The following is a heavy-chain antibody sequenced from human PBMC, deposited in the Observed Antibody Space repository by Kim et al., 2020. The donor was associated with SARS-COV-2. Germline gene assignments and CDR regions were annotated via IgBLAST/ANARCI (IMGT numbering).Heavy chain of an antibody. CDR3: ARSRGLDY. J-gene: IGHJ4*02. V-gene: IGHV3-7*03. CDR2: GSEK. Sequence: GSEKHYVDSVKGRFTISRDNAKNSLYLQMNSLRVEDTAVYYCARSRGLDYWGQGTLVTVSS. D-gene: IGHD3-10*01.